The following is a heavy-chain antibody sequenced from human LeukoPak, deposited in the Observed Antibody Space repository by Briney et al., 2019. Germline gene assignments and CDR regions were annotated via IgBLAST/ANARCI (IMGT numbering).Heavy chain of an antibody. V-gene: IGHV3-23*01. CDR3: ARVGATVTTLFDY. D-gene: IGHD4-17*01. CDR2: ISGSGGST. J-gene: IGHJ4*02. CDR1: GFTFSSYA. Sequence: PGGSLRLSCAASGFTFSSYAMSWVRQAPGKGLEWVSAISGSGGSTYYADSVKGRFTISRDNSKNSLYLQMNSLRAEDTAVYYCARVGATVTTLFDYWGQGTLVTVSS.